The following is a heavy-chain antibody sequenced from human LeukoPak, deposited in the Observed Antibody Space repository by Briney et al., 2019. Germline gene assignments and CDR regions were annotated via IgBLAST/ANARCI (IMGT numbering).Heavy chain of an antibody. CDR2: IYYSGST. CDR1: GGSISSGDYY. V-gene: IGHV4-30-4*08. CDR3: ATSFLEWLLDDAFDI. D-gene: IGHD3-3*01. J-gene: IGHJ3*02. Sequence: SETLSLACTVSGGSISSGDYYWSWIRQPPGKGLEWIGYIYYSGSTYYNPSLKSRVTISVDTSKNQFSLKLSSVTAADTAVYYCATSFLEWLLDDAFDIWGQGTMVTVSS.